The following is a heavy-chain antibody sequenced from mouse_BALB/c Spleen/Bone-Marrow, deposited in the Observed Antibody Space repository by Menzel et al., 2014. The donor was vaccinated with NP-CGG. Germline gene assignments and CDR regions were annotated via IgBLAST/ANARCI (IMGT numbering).Heavy chain of an antibody. CDR1: GFTFSDYY. CDR3: ARDSYYYGSSYWYFDV. CDR2: TSDGGSYT. J-gene: IGHJ1*01. D-gene: IGHD1-1*01. V-gene: IGHV5-4*02. Sequence: EVQLVESGGGLVKPGGSLKLSCAASGFTFSDYYMHWVRQTPEKGLEWVATTSDGGSYTYYPDSVKGRFTISRDNAKNSLYLQMTSLKSEDTAMYYCARDSYYYGSSYWYFDVWGAGTTVTVSS.